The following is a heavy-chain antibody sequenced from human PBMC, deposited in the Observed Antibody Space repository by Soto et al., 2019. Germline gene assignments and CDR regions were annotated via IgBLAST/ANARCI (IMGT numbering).Heavy chain of an antibody. CDR3: ARFSGSYHYYYYGMDV. J-gene: IGHJ6*02. CDR1: GFSLSNARMG. CDR2: IFSNDEK. D-gene: IGHD1-26*01. Sequence: QVTLKESGPVLVKPTETLTLTCTVSGFSLSNARMGVSWIRQPPGKALEWLAHIFSNDEKSYSTSLKSRLTISKDTSKSQVVLTMTNMDPVDTATYYCARFSGSYHYYYYGMDVWGQGTTVTVSS. V-gene: IGHV2-26*01.